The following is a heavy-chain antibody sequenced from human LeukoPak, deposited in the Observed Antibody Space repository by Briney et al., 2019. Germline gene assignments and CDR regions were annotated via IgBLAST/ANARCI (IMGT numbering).Heavy chain of an antibody. D-gene: IGHD6-13*01. J-gene: IGHJ3*02. CDR3: AREGAAAASDAFDI. Sequence: GGSLRLSCAASGFTFSSYSMNWVRQAPGKGLEWVSYISSSASTIYYADSVKGRFTISRDNAKNSLYLQMNSLRVEDTAVYYCAREGAAAASDAFDIWGQGTMVTVSS. CDR1: GFTFSSYS. V-gene: IGHV3-48*04. CDR2: ISSSASTI.